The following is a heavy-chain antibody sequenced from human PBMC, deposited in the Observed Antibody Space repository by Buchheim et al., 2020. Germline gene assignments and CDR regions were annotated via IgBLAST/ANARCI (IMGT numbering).Heavy chain of an antibody. D-gene: IGHD3-22*01. CDR1: GGSISSYY. CDR3: ARGGHYDTSGHYYFDY. J-gene: IGHJ4*02. V-gene: IGHV4-59*01. CDR2: IYYIGRT. Sequence: QVQLQESGPGLVKPSETLSLTCTVSGGSISSYYWSWIRQPPGKGLEWIGYIYYIGRTNYNPSLKSRVTISVDTSKNQFSLQLSSVTAADTAVYYCARGGHYDTSGHYYFDYWGQGTL.